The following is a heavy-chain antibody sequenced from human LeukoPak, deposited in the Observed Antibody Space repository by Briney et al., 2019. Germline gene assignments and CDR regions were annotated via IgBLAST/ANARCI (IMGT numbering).Heavy chain of an antibody. CDR3: ARDTIIAGRFDY. D-gene: IGHD3-16*02. CDR2: IYYSGST. CDR1: GGSISSGDYY. Sequence: SQTLSLTCTVSGGSISSGDYYWSWIRQPPGKGLEWIGYIYYSGSTYYNPSLKSRVTISVDTSKNQFSLKLSSVTAADTAVYYCARDTIIAGRFDYWGQGTLVTVSS. V-gene: IGHV4-30-4*08. J-gene: IGHJ4*02.